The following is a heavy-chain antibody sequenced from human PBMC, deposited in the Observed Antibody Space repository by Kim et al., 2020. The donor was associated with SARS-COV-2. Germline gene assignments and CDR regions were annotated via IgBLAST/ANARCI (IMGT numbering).Heavy chain of an antibody. D-gene: IGHD2-21*01. CDR3: GRGLRYCDGGCPSGFDH. CDR2: IRYSGTT. V-gene: IGHV4-59*13. CDR1: GDFLSSYF. Sequence: SETLSLTCTVSGDFLSSYFWNWVRQPPGKGLEWIGSIRYSGTTYYNPSFNSRVTMSIDTSRKQFSLKLTSVTAADTALYFCGRGLRYCDGGCPSGFDHWG. J-gene: IGHJ4*01.